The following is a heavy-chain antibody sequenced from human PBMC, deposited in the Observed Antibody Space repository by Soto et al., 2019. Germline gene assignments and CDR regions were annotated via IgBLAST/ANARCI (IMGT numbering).Heavy chain of an antibody. CDR1: GFTFSSYA. CDR2: ISGSGGST. V-gene: IGHV3-23*01. CDR3: AKAGYCISSSCYPGPQLALGVTDI. J-gene: IGHJ3*02. D-gene: IGHD2-2*01. Sequence: EVQLLESGGGLVQPGGSLRLSCAASGFTFSSYAMSWVRQAPGKGLEWVSGISGSGGSTYYADSVKGRFTISRDNSKNTLYLQMNNLRAEDTAVYYCAKAGYCISSSCYPGPQLALGVTDIWGQGTMVTVSS.